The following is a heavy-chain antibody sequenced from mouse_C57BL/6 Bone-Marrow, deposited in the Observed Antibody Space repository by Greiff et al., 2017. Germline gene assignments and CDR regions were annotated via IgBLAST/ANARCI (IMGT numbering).Heavy chain of an antibody. D-gene: IGHD1-1*01. CDR1: GYTFPGYW. J-gene: IGHJ2*01. Sequence: QVQLQQSGAELMKPGASVKLSCKATGYTFPGYWIEWVKQRPGHGLEWIGEILPGSGSTNYNEKFKGKATFTADTSSNTAYMQLSSLTTEDSAIYYWARGGYGSSYGGYWGQGTTLTVSS. CDR3: ARGGYGSSYGGY. V-gene: IGHV1-9*01. CDR2: ILPGSGST.